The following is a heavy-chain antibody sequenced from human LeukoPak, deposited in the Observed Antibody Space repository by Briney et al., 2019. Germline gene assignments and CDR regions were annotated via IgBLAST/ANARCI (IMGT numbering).Heavy chain of an antibody. D-gene: IGHD6-19*01. CDR3: AKDLTIAVAGSPGGNFDY. J-gene: IGHJ4*02. CDR1: GFTFSSYA. CDR2: ISGSGGNT. Sequence: QPGGSLRLSCAASGFTFSSYAMNWVRQAPGKGLEWVSGISGSGGNTKYADSVKGRFTISRDNSKNTLYLQMNSLRAEDTAVYYCAKDLTIAVAGSPGGNFDYWGQGTLVTVSS. V-gene: IGHV3-23*01.